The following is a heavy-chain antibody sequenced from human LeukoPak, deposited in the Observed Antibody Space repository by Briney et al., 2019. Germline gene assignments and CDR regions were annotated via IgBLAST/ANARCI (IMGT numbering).Heavy chain of an antibody. CDR1: GYTSSDYG. J-gene: IGHJ5*02. Sequence: GASVKVSCKSSGYTSSDYGISWMRQAPGQGLEWMGWNSTNNGNTNYAQQFQGRVTMTTDTSTSTAYMELRSLKSDDTAVYYCARDVPGSIGTTARFDPWGQGTLVTVSS. CDR2: NSTNNGNT. CDR3: ARDVPGSIGTTARFDP. V-gene: IGHV1-18*01. D-gene: IGHD1-1*01.